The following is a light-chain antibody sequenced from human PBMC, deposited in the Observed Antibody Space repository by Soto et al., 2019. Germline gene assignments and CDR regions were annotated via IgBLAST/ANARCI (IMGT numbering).Light chain of an antibody. CDR2: GAS. Sequence: EILMTQSPLTLSVSPGEGATLSCRASQNINSNLAWYQQRPGQAPQVLIYGASSRASGIPDRFSGSGSGTDFTLTINILEPDDFEVYYCQQYKDWTPLTFGGGTRVESK. J-gene: IGKJ4*01. CDR3: QQYKDWTPLT. CDR1: QNINSN. V-gene: IGKV3D-15*03.